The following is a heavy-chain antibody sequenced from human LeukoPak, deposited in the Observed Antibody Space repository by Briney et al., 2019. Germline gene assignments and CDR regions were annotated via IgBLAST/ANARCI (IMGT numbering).Heavy chain of an antibody. J-gene: IGHJ4*02. CDR3: AKRSSGDDY. V-gene: IGHV3-23*01. CDR1: GFTFSSHA. D-gene: IGHD6-19*01. Sequence: GGSLRLSCAASGFTFSSHAMSCVRHAPGKGREWVSANSCSGGSTYFAGSVEGRFTISRDNAKNALYLQMNSLRAEDTAVYYCAKRSSGDDYWGQGTLVTVSS. CDR2: NSCSGGST.